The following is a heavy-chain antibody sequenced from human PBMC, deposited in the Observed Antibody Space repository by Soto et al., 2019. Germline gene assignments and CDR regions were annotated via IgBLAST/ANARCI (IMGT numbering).Heavy chain of an antibody. CDR2: ISGSGGST. J-gene: IGHJ4*02. Sequence: EVQLLESGGGLVQPGGSLRLSCAASGFTFSSYAMSWVRQAPGKGLEWVSAISGSGGSTYYADAVKGRFTISRDNSKNALYLQMNSLRAEDTAVYYCAKSGGGRGPVDYWGQGTLVTVSS. CDR1: GFTFSSYA. CDR3: AKSGGGRGPVDY. V-gene: IGHV3-23*01. D-gene: IGHD3-10*01.